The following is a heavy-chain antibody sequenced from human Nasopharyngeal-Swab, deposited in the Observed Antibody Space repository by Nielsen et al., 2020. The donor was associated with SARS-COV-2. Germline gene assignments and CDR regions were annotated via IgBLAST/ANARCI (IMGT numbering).Heavy chain of an antibody. Sequence: ASVKVSCKASGYTFTRYAMNWVRQAPGQGLEWMGWINTNTGNPTYAQGFTGRFVFSLDTSVSTAYLQISSLKAEDTAVYYCARVRPQITLFGVGISNNYYGMDVWGQGTLVTVSS. J-gene: IGHJ6*02. CDR2: INTNTGNP. CDR1: GYTFTRYA. V-gene: IGHV7-4-1*02. D-gene: IGHD3-3*01. CDR3: ARVRPQITLFGVGISNNYYGMDV.